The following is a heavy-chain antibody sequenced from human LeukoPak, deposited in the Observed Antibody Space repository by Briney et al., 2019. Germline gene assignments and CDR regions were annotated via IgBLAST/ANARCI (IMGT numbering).Heavy chain of an antibody. Sequence: QSGGSLRLSCAASGFTFNNYVMNWVRQAPGKGLEWVSAITDSSTSTYYADSVKGRFTISRHNSKNTLYLQMNSLRAEDTAVYYCARGAYYYEDWGQGTLVTVSS. V-gene: IGHV3-23*01. J-gene: IGHJ4*02. CDR3: ARGAYYYED. CDR1: GFTFNNYV. D-gene: IGHD3-22*01. CDR2: ITDSSTST.